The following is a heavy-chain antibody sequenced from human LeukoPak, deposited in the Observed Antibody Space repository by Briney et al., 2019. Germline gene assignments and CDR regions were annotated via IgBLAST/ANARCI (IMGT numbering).Heavy chain of an antibody. V-gene: IGHV3-7*01. CDR2: IKQDGSEK. CDR3: ARDQTPFV. J-gene: IGHJ4*02. Sequence: PGGSLRLSCAASGFTFSSYWMTWVRQAPGKGLEWVANIKQDGSEKYYVDSVRGQFTISRDNAKNSLYLQMDSLRAEDTAVYYCARDQTPFVWGQGTLVTVSS. CDR1: GFTFSSYW.